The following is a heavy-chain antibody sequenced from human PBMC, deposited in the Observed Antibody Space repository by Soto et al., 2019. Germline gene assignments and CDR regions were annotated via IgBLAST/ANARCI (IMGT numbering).Heavy chain of an antibody. V-gene: IGHV4-59*01. CDR1: GGSISSYY. Sequence: QVQLQESGPGLVKPSETLSLTCTVSGGSISSYYWSWIRQPPGKGLEWIGYIYYSGSTNYNPSLKSRVTISVDTSKNQFSLKLSSVTAADTAVYYCASLYGSGSYYPSYYYYGMDVWGQGTTVTVSS. CDR2: IYYSGST. D-gene: IGHD3-10*01. CDR3: ASLYGSGSYYPSYYYYGMDV. J-gene: IGHJ6*02.